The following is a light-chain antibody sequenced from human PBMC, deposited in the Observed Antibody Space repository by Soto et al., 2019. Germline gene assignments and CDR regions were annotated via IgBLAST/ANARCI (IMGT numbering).Light chain of an antibody. Sequence: EIVFTQSPATLSPSPWESATLFFGSSQSASNNYLAWHQQKPGQAPRLLIYGASNRATGIPDRFSGSGSGTDFTLTISRLEPEDFAVYYCQQYGSSGTFGQGTKVDIK. CDR3: QQYGSSGT. V-gene: IGKV3-20*01. J-gene: IGKJ1*01. CDR1: QSASNNY. CDR2: GAS.